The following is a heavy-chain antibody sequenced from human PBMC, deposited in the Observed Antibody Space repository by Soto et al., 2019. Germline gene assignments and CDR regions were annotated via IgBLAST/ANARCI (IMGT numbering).Heavy chain of an antibody. J-gene: IGHJ4*02. D-gene: IGHD5-18*01. Sequence: GGSLRLSCAASGFTFSSYAMSWVRQAPGKGLEWVSAISGSGGSTYYADSVKGRFTISRDNSKNTLYLQMNSLRAEDTAVYYCAKSGGYNYGYQETDYWGQGTLVTVSS. CDR1: GFTFSSYA. V-gene: IGHV3-23*01. CDR3: AKSGGYNYGYQETDY. CDR2: ISGSGGST.